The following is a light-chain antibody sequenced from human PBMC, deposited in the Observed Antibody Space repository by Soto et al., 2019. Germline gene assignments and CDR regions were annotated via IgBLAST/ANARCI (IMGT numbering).Light chain of an antibody. CDR1: RSISDW. CDR2: DAS. V-gene: IGKV1-5*01. Sequence: DIQMTQSPSTLSASVGDRVTITFRASRSISDWLAWYQQKPGKAPELLIFDASSLKSGVPSRFRGSASGTEFTLTISSLQPEDFEPYYCQQVSGYPLSFGGGTKVDIK. J-gene: IGKJ4*01. CDR3: QQVSGYPLS.